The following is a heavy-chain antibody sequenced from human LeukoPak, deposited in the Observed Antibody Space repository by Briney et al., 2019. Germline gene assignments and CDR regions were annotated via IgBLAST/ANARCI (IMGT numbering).Heavy chain of an antibody. CDR1: GYTFTHYY. CDR2: IDPDGGGT. CDR3: ARVSGRSGPFEY. J-gene: IGHJ4*02. Sequence: ASVKVSCKASGYTFTHYYMHWVRQAPGQGLEWMGWIDPDGGGTNYAQMFQGRVTMTRDTSISTAYMELSSLRSDDTAIYYCARVSGRSGPFEYWGQGTLVTVSS. D-gene: IGHD3-3*01. V-gene: IGHV1-2*02.